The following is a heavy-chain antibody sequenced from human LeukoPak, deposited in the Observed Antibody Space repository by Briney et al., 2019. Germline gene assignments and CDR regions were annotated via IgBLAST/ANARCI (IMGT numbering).Heavy chain of an antibody. CDR3: VRPVAEYWSGYYHPYHFDY. CDR2: LFYSGTT. J-gene: IGHJ4*02. V-gene: IGHV4-39*01. CDR1: GVSITSRSYY. Sequence: SETLSLTCTVSGVSITSRSYYWGWVRQPPGKGLEWIGSLFYSGTTYYNPSLQSRVTTSADTSKNQVSLKLSSVTASDTAVYYCVRPVAEYWSGYYHPYHFDYWGQGTLVTVSS. D-gene: IGHD3-3*01.